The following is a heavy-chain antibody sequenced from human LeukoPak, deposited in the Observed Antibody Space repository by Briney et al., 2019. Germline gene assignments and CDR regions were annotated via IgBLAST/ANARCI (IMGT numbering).Heavy chain of an antibody. D-gene: IGHD4-23*01. CDR2: IYHSGST. CDR3: VCYFQGYGGNSYNWFDP. J-gene: IGHJ5*02. CDR1: GYSISSGYY. Sequence: PSGTLSLTCTVSGYSISSGYYWGWIRQPPGKGLEWMGTIYHSGSTYYNPSLKSRVTISVDTSKNQFSLKLSSVTAADTAVYYCVCYFQGYGGNSYNWFDPWGQGTLVTVSS. V-gene: IGHV4-38-2*02.